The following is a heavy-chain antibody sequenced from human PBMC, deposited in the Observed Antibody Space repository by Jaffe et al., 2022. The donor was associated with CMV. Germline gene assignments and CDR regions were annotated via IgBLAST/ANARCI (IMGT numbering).Heavy chain of an antibody. J-gene: IGHJ6*02. Sequence: QVTLTESGPALVKPTQTLTLTCTLSGFSLGTTGMCVSWVRQSPGKAPEWLAVIDWEDDKYYNTSLKTRLTISRDTSKNQVVLTMTNMGPVDTATYYCAQMFAGGIYFYYGMAVWGRGTTVTVSS. CDR1: GFSLGTTGMC. V-gene: IGHV2-70*13. CDR3: AQMFAGGIYFYYGMAV. CDR2: IDWEDDK. D-gene: IGHD2-15*01.